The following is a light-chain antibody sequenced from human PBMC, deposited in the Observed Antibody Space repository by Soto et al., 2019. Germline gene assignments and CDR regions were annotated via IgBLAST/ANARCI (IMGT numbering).Light chain of an antibody. J-gene: IGKJ1*01. V-gene: IGKV3-15*01. CDR3: QQYNNWPPWT. Sequence: EIVMTQSPVTLSVSPGERATLSCRASQSVSSNLAWFQQKPGQAPRLLIYSTSTRASGIPARFSGSGSGTEFTLTISNLQSEDFAVYYCQQYNNWPPWTFGQGTKVEIK. CDR1: QSVSSN. CDR2: STS.